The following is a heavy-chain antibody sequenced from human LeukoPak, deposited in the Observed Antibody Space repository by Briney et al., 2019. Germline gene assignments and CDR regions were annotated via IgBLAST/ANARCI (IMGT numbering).Heavy chain of an antibody. CDR1: GGXXXXYA. CDR3: AREDKGWGAAAGTDCFDY. Sequence: SVKVSCKASGGXXXXYAIXWVRQAPGXXXXXXXXXIXILGIANYAQKFQGRVTITADKSTSTAYMELSSLRSEDTAVYYCAREDKGWGAAAGTDCFDYWGQGTLVTVSS. J-gene: IGHJ4*02. V-gene: IGHV1-69*10. CDR2: XIXILGIA. D-gene: IGHD6-13*01.